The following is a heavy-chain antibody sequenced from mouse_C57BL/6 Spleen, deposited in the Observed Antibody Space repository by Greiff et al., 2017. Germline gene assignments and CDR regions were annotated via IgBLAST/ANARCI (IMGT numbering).Heavy chain of an antibody. J-gene: IGHJ4*01. D-gene: IGHD1-1*01. Sequence: QVQLQQSGAELAKPGASVKLSCKASGYTFTSYWMHWVKQRPGQGLEWIGYINPSSGYTKYNQKFKDKATLTADKSSSTAYMQLSSLTYEDSAVYYCDYGSSSYYAMDDWGQGTSVTVSS. CDR3: DYGSSSYYAMDD. CDR2: INPSSGYT. V-gene: IGHV1-7*01. CDR1: GYTFTSYW.